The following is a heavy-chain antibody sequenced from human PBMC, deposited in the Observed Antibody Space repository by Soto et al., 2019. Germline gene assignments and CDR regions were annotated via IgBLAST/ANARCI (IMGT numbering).Heavy chain of an antibody. Sequence: SETLSLTCTVSGGSISSSSYYWGWIRQPPGKGLEWIGSIYYSGSTYYNPSLKSRVTISVDTSKNQFSLKLSSVTAADTVVYYCARHKGYYDILTGYYVGAFDIWGQGTMVTVSS. D-gene: IGHD3-9*01. CDR1: GGSISSSSYY. V-gene: IGHV4-39*01. J-gene: IGHJ3*02. CDR3: ARHKGYYDILTGYYVGAFDI. CDR2: IYYSGST.